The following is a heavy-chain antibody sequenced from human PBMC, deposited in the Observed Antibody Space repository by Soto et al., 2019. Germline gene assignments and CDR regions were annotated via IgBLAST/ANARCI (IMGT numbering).Heavy chain of an antibody. CDR1: GFTFSSYA. V-gene: IGHV3-30-3*01. J-gene: IGHJ4*02. D-gene: IGHD1-26*01. Sequence: PGGSLRLSCAASGFTFSSYAMHWVRQAPGRGLEWVAVISYDGSNKYYADSVKGRFTISRDNSKNTLYLQMNSLRAEDTAVYYCARASGSYSTPVDYWGQGTLVTVSS. CDR2: ISYDGSNK. CDR3: ARASGSYSTPVDY.